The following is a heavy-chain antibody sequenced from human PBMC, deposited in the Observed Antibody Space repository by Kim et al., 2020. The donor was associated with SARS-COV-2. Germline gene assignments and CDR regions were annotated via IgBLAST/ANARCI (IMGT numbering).Heavy chain of an antibody. D-gene: IGHD2-15*01. V-gene: IGHV1-18*01. CDR2: ISAYNGNT. Sequence: ASVKVSCKASGYTFTSYGISWVRQAPGQGLEWMGWISAYNGNTNYAQKLQGRVTMTTDTSTSTAYMELRSLSSDDTAVYYCARDSLNPGYCSGGSCYQGLDYWGQGTLVTVSS. J-gene: IGHJ4*02. CDR1: GYTFTSYG. CDR3: ARDSLNPGYCSGGSCYQGLDY.